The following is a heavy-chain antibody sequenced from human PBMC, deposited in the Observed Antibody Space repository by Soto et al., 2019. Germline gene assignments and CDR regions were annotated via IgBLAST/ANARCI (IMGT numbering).Heavy chain of an antibody. D-gene: IGHD3-3*01. CDR3: ARDSRNYDFWSGYYRGDYYYYYMDV. V-gene: IGHV3-33*01. CDR1: GFTFSSYG. J-gene: IGHJ6*03. CDR2: IWYDGSNK. Sequence: GGSLRLSCAASGFTFSSYGMHWVRQAPGKGLEWVAVIWYDGSNKYYADSVKGRFTISRDNSKNTLYLQMNSLRAEDTAVYYCARDSRNYDFWSGYYRGDYYYYYMDVWGKGTTVTVSS.